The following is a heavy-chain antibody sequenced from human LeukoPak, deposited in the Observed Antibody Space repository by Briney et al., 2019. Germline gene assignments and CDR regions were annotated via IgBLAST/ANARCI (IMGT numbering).Heavy chain of an antibody. J-gene: IGHJ3*02. CDR2: ISWNSVSI. D-gene: IGHD2-15*01. CDR3: AKETIYCSGGSCYHDAFDI. Sequence: GGSLRLSCAASGFTFSSYSMHWVRQAPGKGLEWVSGISWNSVSIDYADSVKGRFTISRDNAKNSLYLQMNSLRPEDMALYYCAKETIYCSGGSCYHDAFDIWGQGTMVTVSS. V-gene: IGHV3-9*03. CDR1: GFTFSSYS.